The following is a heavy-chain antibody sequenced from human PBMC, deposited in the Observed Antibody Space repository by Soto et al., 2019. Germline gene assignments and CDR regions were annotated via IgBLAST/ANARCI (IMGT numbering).Heavy chain of an antibody. V-gene: IGHV3-30-3*01. CDR3: ARAREDYSSVGEFDY. CDR1: GFTFSSYA. Sequence: VGSLRLSCAASGFTFSSYAMHWVRQAPGKGLEWVAVISYDGSNKYYADSVKGRFTISRDNSKNTLYLQMNSLRAEDTAVYYCARAREDYSSVGEFDYWGQGTLVTV. D-gene: IGHD6-19*01. J-gene: IGHJ4*02. CDR2: ISYDGSNK.